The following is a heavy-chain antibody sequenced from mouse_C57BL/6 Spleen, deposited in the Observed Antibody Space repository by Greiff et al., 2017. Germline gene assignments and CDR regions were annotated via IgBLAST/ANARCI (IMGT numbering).Heavy chain of an antibody. CDR1: GFTFTDYY. CDR3: ARSDGYYSYFDV. J-gene: IGHJ1*03. CDR2: IRNKANGYTT. V-gene: IGHV7-3*01. Sequence: EVQLVESGGGLVQPGGSLSLSCAASGFTFTDYYMSWVRQPPGKALEWLGFIRNKANGYTTEYSASVEGRFTSSRDNSQSTLYLQMNALRAEDSATYYCARSDGYYSYFDVWGTGTTVTVSS. D-gene: IGHD2-3*01.